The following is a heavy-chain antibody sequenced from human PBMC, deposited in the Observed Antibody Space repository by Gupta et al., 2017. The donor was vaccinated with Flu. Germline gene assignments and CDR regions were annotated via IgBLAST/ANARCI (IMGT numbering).Heavy chain of an antibody. CDR3: ARGRDSAKAGDY. V-gene: IGHV4-34*01. Sequence: QVQLQQWGAGLLKPSETLSLTCAVSGGSFSGHYLTWIRQPPGKGLEWIGEIHPRGTPYYNPSLESRLTLSLDPSKNQFSLNLRSVAAADTAVYYCARGRDSAKAGDYWGQGTVVTVSS. CDR2: IHPRGTP. J-gene: IGHJ4*02. CDR1: GGSFSGHY. D-gene: IGHD2-15*01.